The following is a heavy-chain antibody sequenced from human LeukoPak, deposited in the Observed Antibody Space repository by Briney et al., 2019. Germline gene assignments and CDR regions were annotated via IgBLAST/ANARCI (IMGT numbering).Heavy chain of an antibody. CDR3: ARGQVGSYVYYYYYGMDV. CDR1: GGSFSGYY. J-gene: IGHJ6*02. V-gene: IGHV4-34*01. Sequence: SETLSLTCAVYGGSFSGYYWSWIRQPPGKGPEWIGEINHSESTDYSPSLKSRVTISVGTSKNQFSLKLSSVTAADTAVYYCARGQVGSYVYYYYYGMDVWGQGTTVTV. CDR2: INHSEST. D-gene: IGHD3-10*01.